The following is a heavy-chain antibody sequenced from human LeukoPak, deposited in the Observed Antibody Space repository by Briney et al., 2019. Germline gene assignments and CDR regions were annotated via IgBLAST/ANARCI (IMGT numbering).Heavy chain of an antibody. CDR3: AREGYYYDSSGYPGAFDI. D-gene: IGHD3-22*01. CDR1: GGSISSSSYY. V-gene: IGHV4-61*01. CDR2: IYYSGST. Sequence: SETLSLTCTVSGGSISSSSYYWGWIRQPPGKGLEWIGYIYYSGSTNYNPSLKSRVTISVDTSKNQFSLKLSSVTAADTAVYYCAREGYYYDSSGYPGAFDIWGQGTMVTVSS. J-gene: IGHJ3*02.